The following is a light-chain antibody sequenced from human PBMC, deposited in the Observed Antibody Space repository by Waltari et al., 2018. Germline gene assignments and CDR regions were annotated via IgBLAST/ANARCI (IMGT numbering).Light chain of an antibody. CDR3: VLYLNGGIWV. CDR2: TTA. J-gene: IGLJ3*02. V-gene: IGLV8-61*01. CDR1: SGSVLTSDY. Sequence: TVVTQEPSLSVSPGGTVTLTCGLTSGSVLTSDYPSWYQQTPGQAPRTLIYTTATRSSGVPDRFSGSILGSKAALTVAGAQADDESDYYCVLYLNGGIWVFVGGTRLTVL.